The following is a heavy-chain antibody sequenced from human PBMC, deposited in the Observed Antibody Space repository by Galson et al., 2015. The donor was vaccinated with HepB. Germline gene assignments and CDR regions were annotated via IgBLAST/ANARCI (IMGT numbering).Heavy chain of an antibody. V-gene: IGHV4-39*01. D-gene: IGHD2/OR15-2a*01. CDR2: IHYTGNT. J-gene: IGHJ2*01. Sequence: ETLSLTCTVSNGSISGNTYYWGWIRQPPGTGLEWIGTIHYTGNTYNNPSLKSRVTISVDTSENKFSLKLRSVTAADTAVYYCARVSSGTSFFWYFDLWGRGALVTVSS. CDR1: NGSISGNTYY. CDR3: ARVSSGTSFFWYFDL.